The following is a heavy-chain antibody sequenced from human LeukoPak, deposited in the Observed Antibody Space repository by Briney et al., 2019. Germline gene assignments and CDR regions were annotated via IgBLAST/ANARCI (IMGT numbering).Heavy chain of an antibody. CDR1: GFTFSSYS. CDR3: ARDSSLWFGELLFDY. J-gene: IGHJ4*02. V-gene: IGHV3-21*01. D-gene: IGHD3-10*01. CDR2: ISSSSSYI. Sequence: GGSLRLSCAASGFTFSSYSMNWVRQAPGEGLEWVSSISSSSSYIYYADSVKGRFTISRDNAKNSLYLQMNSLRAEDTAVYYCARDSSLWFGELLFDYWGQGTLVTVSS.